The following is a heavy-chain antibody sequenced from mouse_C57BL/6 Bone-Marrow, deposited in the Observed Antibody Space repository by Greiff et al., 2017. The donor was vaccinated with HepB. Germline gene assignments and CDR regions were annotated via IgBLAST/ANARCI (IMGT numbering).Heavy chain of an antibody. V-gene: IGHV1-5*01. J-gene: IGHJ3*01. CDR3: TRRRGRPAWFAY. CDR1: GYTFTSYW. Sequence: VQLQQSGTVLARPGASVKMSCKTSGYTFTSYWMHWVKQRPGQGLEWIGDIYPGNSDTSYNQKFKGKAKLTAVTSASTAYMELSRLTNEDSEVYYGTRRRGRPAWFAYWGQGTLVTVSA. D-gene: IGHD1-2*01. CDR2: IYPGNSDT.